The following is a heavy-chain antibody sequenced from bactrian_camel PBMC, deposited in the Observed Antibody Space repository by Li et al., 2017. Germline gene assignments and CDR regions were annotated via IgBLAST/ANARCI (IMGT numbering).Heavy chain of an antibody. V-gene: IGHV3S53*01. CDR3: AAVSDPSSNWYAGYTGPLDAVEYNY. Sequence: HVQLVESGGGVVQPGGSLRLSCAVSGYPYAKYCMAWFRQAPGSEREEVARLDSEGSLSYTDSVKGRFTISKDTANNTLYLQMNDLKPEDTAMYYCAAVSDPSSNWYAGYTGPLDAVEYNYWGQGTQVTVS. CDR1: GYPYAKYC. J-gene: IGHJ4*01. CDR2: LDSEGSL. D-gene: IGHD6*01.